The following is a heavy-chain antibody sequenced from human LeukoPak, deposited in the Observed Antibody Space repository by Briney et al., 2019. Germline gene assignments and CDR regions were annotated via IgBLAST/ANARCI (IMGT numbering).Heavy chain of an antibody. Sequence: GGPLRLSCAASGFTFSSYSMNWVRQAPGKGLEWVSSISSSSSYIYYADSVKGRFTISRDNAKNSLYLQMNSLRAEDTAVYYCARDQGGQLAPFDYWGQGTLVTVSS. V-gene: IGHV3-21*01. J-gene: IGHJ4*02. D-gene: IGHD6-6*01. CDR1: GFTFSSYS. CDR2: ISSSSSYI. CDR3: ARDQGGQLAPFDY.